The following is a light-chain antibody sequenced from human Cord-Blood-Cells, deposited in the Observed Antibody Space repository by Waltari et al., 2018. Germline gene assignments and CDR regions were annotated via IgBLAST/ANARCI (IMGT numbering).Light chain of an antibody. Sequence: DIQMTQSPSTLSASVGDRVTITCRASQSLSSWLAWYQQKPGKAPKLLSYKASSLESGVPSRLSGSGSGTEFTLTISSLQPDDFATYYCQQYNSYWTFGQGTKVEIK. CDR3: QQYNSYWT. CDR1: QSLSSW. J-gene: IGKJ1*01. CDR2: KAS. V-gene: IGKV1-5*03.